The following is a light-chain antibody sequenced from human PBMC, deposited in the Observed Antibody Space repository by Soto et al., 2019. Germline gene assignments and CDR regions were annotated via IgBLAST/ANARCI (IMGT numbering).Light chain of an antibody. J-gene: IGLJ3*02. V-gene: IGLV2-14*01. Sequence: QSALTQPASVSGSLGQSITISCTGNSGDIGIYNFVSWFHQRPAKAPKLLIFEVHNRPSGVSDRFSASKSGNAASLTISGLQADDEGDYYCTSYTRSNTWVFGGGTKLTVL. CDR2: EVH. CDR1: SGDIGIYNF. CDR3: TSYTRSNTWV.